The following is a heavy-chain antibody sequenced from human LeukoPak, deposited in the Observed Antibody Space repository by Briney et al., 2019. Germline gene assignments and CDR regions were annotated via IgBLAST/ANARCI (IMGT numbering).Heavy chain of an antibody. CDR3: NGLYSSGWPNY. J-gene: IGHJ4*02. CDR2: ISNDGDNK. CDR1: GFLFSIYA. V-gene: IGHV3-30*04. D-gene: IGHD6-19*01. Sequence: GTSLSLPCAASGFLFSIYAMHWVRQAPGKGLEGVADISNDGDNKYYADSVKGRFIVSRDNSKNTVFLQMNSLRTEDTAGGYCNGLYSSGWPNYWGQGTPVTASS.